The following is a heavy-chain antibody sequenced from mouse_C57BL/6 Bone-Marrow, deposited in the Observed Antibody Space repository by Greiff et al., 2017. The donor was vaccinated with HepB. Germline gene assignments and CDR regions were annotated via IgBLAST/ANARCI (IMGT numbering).Heavy chain of an antibody. Sequence: VKLVESGPGLVAPSQSLSITCTVSGFSLTSYGVDWVRQSPGKGLEWLGVIWGVGSTNYNSALKSRLSISKDNSKSQVFLKRNSLHTDDTAMYYCASWIYYGNLRRAMDYWGQGTSVTVSS. CDR3: ASWIYYGNLRRAMDY. CDR1: GFSLTSYG. J-gene: IGHJ4*01. D-gene: IGHD2-1*01. V-gene: IGHV2-6*01. CDR2: IWGVGST.